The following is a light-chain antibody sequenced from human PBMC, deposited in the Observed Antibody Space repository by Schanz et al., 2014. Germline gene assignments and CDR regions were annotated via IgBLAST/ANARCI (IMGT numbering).Light chain of an antibody. CDR2: DVS. V-gene: IGLV2-14*01. J-gene: IGLJ2*01. CDR1: SSDVGGYNY. Sequence: QSVLTQPASVSGSLGQSITISCTGTSSDVGGYNYVSWYQQHPGKAPKLMIYDVSNRPSGVSNRFSGSKSGNTASLTISGLQAEDEADYYCCLYTPMSVIFGGGTKLTVL. CDR3: CLYTPMSVI.